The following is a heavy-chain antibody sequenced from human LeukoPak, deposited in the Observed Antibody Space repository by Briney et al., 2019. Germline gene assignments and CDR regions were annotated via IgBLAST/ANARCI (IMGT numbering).Heavy chain of an antibody. CDR2: IYYSGNT. CDR3: ARQRTYYFDY. J-gene: IGHJ4*02. D-gene: IGHD1-7*01. CDR1: GGSISSGGYY. Sequence: PSETLSLTCTVSGGSISSGGYYWSWIRQHPEKGLEWIGYIYYSGNTYYNPSLKSRVSISVDTSKNQFSLKLSSVTAADTAVYYCARQRTYYFDYWGQGTLVTVSS. V-gene: IGHV4-31*03.